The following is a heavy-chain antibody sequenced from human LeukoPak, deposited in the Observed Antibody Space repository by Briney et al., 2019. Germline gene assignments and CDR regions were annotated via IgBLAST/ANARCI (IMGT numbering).Heavy chain of an antibody. V-gene: IGHV6-1*01. J-gene: IGHJ1*01. Sequence: SQTLSLTCAISGDSVSSNSAAWNWIRQSPSRGLEWLGRTYYRSKWYNDYAVSVKSRITINPDTSKNQYSLQLNSGTPEDTAAYYCARDEMTDYSSWGFLGWGQGTLVTVSS. CDR2: TYYRSKWYN. CDR3: ARDEMTDYSSWGFLG. CDR1: GDSVSSNSAA. D-gene: IGHD6-13*01.